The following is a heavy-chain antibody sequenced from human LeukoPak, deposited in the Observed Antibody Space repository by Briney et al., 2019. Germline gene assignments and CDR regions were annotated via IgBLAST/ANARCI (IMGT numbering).Heavy chain of an antibody. Sequence: AGGSLRLSCAASGFTFSSYAIHWVRQAPGKGLEWVAVISFDGTDAFYADSVKGRFTISRDNSKNTLYLQMNSLRADDTAVYYCAKDPRKVRVSVVPAARYMDVWGKGTTVTIS. D-gene: IGHD2-2*01. CDR1: GFTFSSYA. V-gene: IGHV3-30*04. CDR3: AKDPRKVRVSVVPAARYMDV. J-gene: IGHJ6*03. CDR2: ISFDGTDA.